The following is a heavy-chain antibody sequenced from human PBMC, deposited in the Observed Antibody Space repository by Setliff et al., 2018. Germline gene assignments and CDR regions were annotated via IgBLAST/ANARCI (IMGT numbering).Heavy chain of an antibody. J-gene: IGHJ3*02. Sequence: AASGFTFSSYAMHWVRQAPGKGLEWVAVISYDGGQTYYEDSVKGRFTISRDNAKNSLYLQMNSLRAEDTALYYCATDRNYYDSDTFYDAFDIWGQGTMVTVSS. V-gene: IGHV3-30*04. D-gene: IGHD3-22*01. CDR3: ATDRNYYDSDTFYDAFDI. CDR2: ISYDGGQT. CDR1: GFTFSSYA.